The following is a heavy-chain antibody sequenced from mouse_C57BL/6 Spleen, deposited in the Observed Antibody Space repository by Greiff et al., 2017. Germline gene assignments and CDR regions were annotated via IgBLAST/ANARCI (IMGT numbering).Heavy chain of an antibody. V-gene: IGHV5-12*01. CDR2: ISNGGGST. CDR1: GFTFSDYY. J-gene: IGHJ2*01. Sequence: EVTLVESGGGLVQPGGSLKLSCAASGFTFSDYYMYWVRQTPEKRLEWVAYISNGGGSTYYPDTVKGRFTISRDNAKNTLYLQMSRLKSEDTAMYYCARHLDYFDYWGQGTTLTVSS. CDR3: ARHLDYFDY.